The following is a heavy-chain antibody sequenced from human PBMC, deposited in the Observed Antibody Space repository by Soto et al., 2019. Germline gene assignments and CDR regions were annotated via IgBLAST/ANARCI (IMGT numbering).Heavy chain of an antibody. CDR2: IKSKTDGGTT. J-gene: IGHJ4*02. V-gene: IGHV3-15*01. Sequence: GGSLRLSCAASGFTFSNAWMSWVRQAPGKGLEWVGRIKSKTDGGTTDYATPVEGRFTISSDDSKNTLYLQMNSLKTEDTAVYYCATGLGHSDFDYWGRGTLVTVSS. CDR3: ATGLGHSDFDY. D-gene: IGHD5-18*01. CDR1: GFTFSNAW.